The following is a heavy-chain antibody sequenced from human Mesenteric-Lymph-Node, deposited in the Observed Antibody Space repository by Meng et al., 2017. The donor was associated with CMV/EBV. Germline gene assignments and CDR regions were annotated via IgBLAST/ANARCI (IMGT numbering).Heavy chain of an antibody. D-gene: IGHD3-10*01. J-gene: IGHJ5*02. V-gene: IGHV3-7*03. CDR1: GFTFSSYW. CDR3: AKGYGSGSYYALSNWFDP. Sequence: GESLKISCAASGFTFSSYWMSWVRQAPGKGLEWVANIKQDGSEKYYVDSVKGRFTISRDNAKNSLYLQMNSLRAEDTAVYYCAKGYGSGSYYALSNWFDPWGQGTLVTVSS. CDR2: IKQDGSEK.